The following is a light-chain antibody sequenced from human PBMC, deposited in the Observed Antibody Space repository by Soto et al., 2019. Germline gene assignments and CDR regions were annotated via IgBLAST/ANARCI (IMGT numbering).Light chain of an antibody. Sequence: DIQMTQSPSTLSASVGDRVTMTGRASQSISGWLAWYQQKPGKAPKPLIYDASTLQSGDPSRFSGSRSGTELTLTISSLQPDDFATYLCQQYDSYWTFGQGTKVEVK. V-gene: IGKV1-5*01. J-gene: IGKJ1*01. CDR1: QSISGW. CDR2: DAS. CDR3: QQYDSYWT.